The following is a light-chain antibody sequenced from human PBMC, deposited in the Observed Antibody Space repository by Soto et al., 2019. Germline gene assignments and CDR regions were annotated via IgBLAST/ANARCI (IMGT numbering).Light chain of an antibody. V-gene: IGKV3-20*01. J-gene: IGKJ1*01. CDR3: QQYGSWT. CDR2: GAS. Sequence: IGLTQSPATLSLYPGERATLSCTASQSVSSSYLAWYQQKPGQAPRLLIYGASSRATGIPDRFSGSGSGTDFTLTISRLEPEDFAVYYCQQYGSWTFGQGTKVDIK. CDR1: QSVSSSY.